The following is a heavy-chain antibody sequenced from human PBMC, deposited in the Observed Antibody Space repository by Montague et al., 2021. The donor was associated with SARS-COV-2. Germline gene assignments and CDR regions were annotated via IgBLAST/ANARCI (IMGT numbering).Heavy chain of an antibody. V-gene: IGHV3-30-3*01. Sequence: SLRLSCAASGFTFSSYAMHWVRQAPGKGLEWVAVISYDGSNKYYADSVKGRFTISRDNSKNTLYLQMNSLRAEDTAVYYCASELGDGGLDIWGQGTMVTVSS. J-gene: IGHJ3*02. D-gene: IGHD3-16*01. CDR2: ISYDGSNK. CDR1: GFTFSSYA. CDR3: ASELGDGGLDI.